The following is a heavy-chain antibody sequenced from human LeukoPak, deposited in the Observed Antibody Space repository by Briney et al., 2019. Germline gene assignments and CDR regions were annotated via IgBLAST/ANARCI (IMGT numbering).Heavy chain of an antibody. CDR3: AKRGVVIRLILVGFHIEAYYSDS. Sequence: GGSLRLSCAASGFTFSSYAMSWVRQAPGKGLEWVSAISGSGGSTYYADSVKGRFTISRDNSKNTLYLQMNSLRAEDTAVYYCAKRGVVIRLILVGFHIEAYYSDSWGQGALVSVSS. J-gene: IGHJ4*02. CDR1: GFTFSSYA. CDR2: ISGSGGST. D-gene: IGHD3-10*01. V-gene: IGHV3-23*01.